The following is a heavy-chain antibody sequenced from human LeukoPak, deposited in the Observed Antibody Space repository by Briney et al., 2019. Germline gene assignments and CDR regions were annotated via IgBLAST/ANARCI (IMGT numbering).Heavy chain of an antibody. D-gene: IGHD5-12*01. Sequence: PSETLSLTCTVSGGSISSHYWSWIRQPPGKGLEWIGYIYYSGSTNYNPSLKSRVTISVDTSKNQFSLKLSSVTAADTAVYHCAGYLGSRFSGYGGYDAFDLWGQGTMVTVSS. J-gene: IGHJ3*01. CDR3: AGYLGSRFSGYGGYDAFDL. CDR1: GGSISSHY. V-gene: IGHV4-59*11. CDR2: IYYSGST.